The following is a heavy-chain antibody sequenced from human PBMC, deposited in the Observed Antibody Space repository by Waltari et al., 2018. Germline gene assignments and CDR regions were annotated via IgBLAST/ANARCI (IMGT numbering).Heavy chain of an antibody. CDR1: GYSFTSYW. CDR2: IYPGDSDT. J-gene: IGHJ4*02. D-gene: IGHD3-3*01. Sequence: EVQLVQSGAEVKKPGASLKISCKGSGYSFTSYWNGWVRQMPGKGLEWMGIIYPGDSDTRYSPSFQGQVTISADKSISTAYLQWSSLKASDTAMYYCARGGYDFWSGYTYFDYWGQGTLVTVSS. CDR3: ARGGYDFWSGYTYFDY. V-gene: IGHV5-51*01.